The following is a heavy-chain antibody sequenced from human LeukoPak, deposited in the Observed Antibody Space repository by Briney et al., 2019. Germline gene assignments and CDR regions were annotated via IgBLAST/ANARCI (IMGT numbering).Heavy chain of an antibody. V-gene: IGHV3-30-3*01. CDR2: ISYDGSNK. Sequence: GGSLRLSCAASGFTFSSYAMHWVRQAPGKGLEWVAVISYDGSNKYYADSVKGRFTISRDDSKNTLYLQMNSLRAEDTAVYYCARGADFWSGYYTAAPFDYWGQGTLVTVSS. D-gene: IGHD3-3*01. CDR1: GFTFSSYA. CDR3: ARGADFWSGYYTAAPFDY. J-gene: IGHJ4*02.